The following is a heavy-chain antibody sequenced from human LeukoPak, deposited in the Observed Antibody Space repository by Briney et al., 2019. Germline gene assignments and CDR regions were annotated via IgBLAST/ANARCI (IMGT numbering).Heavy chain of an antibody. D-gene: IGHD2-15*01. J-gene: IGHJ4*02. CDR1: RFPFSSYS. V-gene: IGHV3-21*04. Sequence: GGSLRLSCAASRFPFSSYSMNWVRQAPGKGLEWVSSISSSSSYIYYADSVKGRFTISRDNAKNTLYLQMNSLRAEDTAVYYCAKSGLNRFDYWGQGTLVTVSS. CDR2: ISSSSSYI. CDR3: AKSGLNRFDY.